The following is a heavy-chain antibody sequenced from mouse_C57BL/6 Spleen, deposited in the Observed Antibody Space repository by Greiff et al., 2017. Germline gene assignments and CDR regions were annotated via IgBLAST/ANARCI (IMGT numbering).Heavy chain of an antibody. D-gene: IGHD2-3*01. CDR1: GYTFTSYW. V-gene: IGHV1-53*01. CDR2: INPSNGGT. CDR3: AREGYSYAMDY. Sequence: VQLQQPGTELVKPGASVKLSCKASGYTFTSYWMHWVKQRPGQGLEWIGNINPSNGGTNYNEKFKSKATLTVDKSSSTAYMQLSSLTSVDSAVXYGAREGYSYAMDYWGQGTSVTVSS. J-gene: IGHJ4*01.